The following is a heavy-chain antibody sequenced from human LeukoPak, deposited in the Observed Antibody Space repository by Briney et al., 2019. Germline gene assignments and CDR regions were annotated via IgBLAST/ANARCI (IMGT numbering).Heavy chain of an antibody. Sequence: SETLSLTCTVSGGSISCYYWSWIRQPAGKGLEWIGRIYTSGSTNYNPSLKSRVTMPVDTSKNQFSLKLSSVTAADTAVYYCARDREYYYDVGASDIWGQGTMVTVSS. CDR3: ARDREYYYDVGASDI. V-gene: IGHV4-4*07. CDR2: IYTSGST. J-gene: IGHJ3*02. D-gene: IGHD3-22*01. CDR1: GGSISCYY.